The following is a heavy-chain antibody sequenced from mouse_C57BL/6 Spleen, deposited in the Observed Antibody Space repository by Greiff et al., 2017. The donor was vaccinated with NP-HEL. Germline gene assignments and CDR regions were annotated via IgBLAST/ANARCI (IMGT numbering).Heavy chain of an antibody. D-gene: IGHD2-5*01. V-gene: IGHV7-3*01. Sequence: EVKLEESGGGLVQPGGSLSLSCAASGFTFTDYYMSWVRQPPGKALEWLGFIRNKANGYTTEYSASVKGRFTISRDNSQSILYLQMNALRAEDSATYYGASPLYSNYPAWFAYWGQGTLVTVSA. CDR2: IRNKANGYTT. CDR3: ASPLYSNYPAWFAY. CDR1: GFTFTDYY. J-gene: IGHJ3*01.